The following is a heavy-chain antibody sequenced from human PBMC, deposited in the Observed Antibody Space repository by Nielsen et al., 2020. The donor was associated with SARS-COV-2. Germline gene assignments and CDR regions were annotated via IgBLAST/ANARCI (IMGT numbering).Heavy chain of an antibody. Sequence: GSLKISCAASGFTFSSYEMNWVRQAPGKGLEWVSYISSSGSTIYYADSVKGRFTISRDNSKNTLYLQMNSLRAEDTAVYYCARGRTTVTTKYYYGMDVWGQGTTVTVSS. J-gene: IGHJ6*02. D-gene: IGHD4-17*01. V-gene: IGHV3-48*03. CDR2: ISSSGSTI. CDR3: ARGRTTVTTKYYYGMDV. CDR1: GFTFSSYE.